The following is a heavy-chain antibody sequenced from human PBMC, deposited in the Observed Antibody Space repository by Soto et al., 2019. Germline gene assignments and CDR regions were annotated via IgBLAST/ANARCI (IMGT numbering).Heavy chain of an antibody. D-gene: IGHD6-19*01. J-gene: IGHJ4*02. CDR1: GGTFSTYS. CDR3: AREGGAYSSGWRYFDY. Sequence: QVQLVQSGAEVKEPGSSVKVSCKASGGTFSTYSISWVRQAPGQGLEWMGMIIPMFGTPDYAQKSQGRVTITADESTSTVYMELSSLSSEDTAVYYCAREGGAYSSGWRYFDYWGQGTLVTVSS. V-gene: IGHV1-69*18. CDR2: IIPMFGTP.